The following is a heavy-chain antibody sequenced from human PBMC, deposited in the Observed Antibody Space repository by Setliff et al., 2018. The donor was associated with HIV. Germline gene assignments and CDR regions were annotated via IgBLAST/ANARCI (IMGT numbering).Heavy chain of an antibody. D-gene: IGHD2-21*02. V-gene: IGHV4-34*01. CDR2: ISHSGST. Sequence: PSETLSLTCSVYGGSFSGYFCIWVRQPPGEGLEWIGEISHSGSTNYNPSLESRVTISLDTSNKQFSLQLSSVTAADTAVYYCAWGMTALPEYWGQGTLVTVSS. CDR1: GGSFSGYF. J-gene: IGHJ4*02. CDR3: AWGMTALPEY.